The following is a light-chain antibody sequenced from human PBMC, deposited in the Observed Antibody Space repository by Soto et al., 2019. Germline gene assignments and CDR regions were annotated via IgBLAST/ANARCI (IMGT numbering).Light chain of an antibody. J-gene: IGKJ3*01. CDR1: QSLIHSDGNAY. CDR3: MKGRHWQST. CDR2: HVS. Sequence: DVVVTQSPLSLPVTLGQPASISCRSSQSLIHSDGNAYLHWLQQRPGQSPRRLIYHVSIRDSGVPDRVSGSGSGTDFTLEISRGEAEGVGVYYCMKGRHWQSTVGPGTTVDIK. V-gene: IGKV2-30*02.